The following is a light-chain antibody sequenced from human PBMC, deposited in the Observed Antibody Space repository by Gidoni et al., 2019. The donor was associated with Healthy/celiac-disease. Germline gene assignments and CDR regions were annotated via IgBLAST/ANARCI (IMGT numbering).Light chain of an antibody. CDR1: QSVSSY. V-gene: IGKV3-11*01. Sequence: EIVLTQSPATLSLSPGERATLSCRASQSVSSYLAWYQQKPGQAPRLLIYDASNRATGIPARFSGSGSVTDFTLTISSLEPEDFAVYYCQQRSNWPSLTLGGGTKVEIK. J-gene: IGKJ4*01. CDR3: QQRSNWPSLT. CDR2: DAS.